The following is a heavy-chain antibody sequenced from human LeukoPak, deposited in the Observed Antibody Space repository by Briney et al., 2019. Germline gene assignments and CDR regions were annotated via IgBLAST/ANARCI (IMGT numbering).Heavy chain of an antibody. V-gene: IGHV3-30*02. Sequence: PGGSLRLSCAASGFTFSNYGIHGVRQAPGKGLEWVAFIRYDGSNKYYADSVKGRFTVSRDNSKNTLYLQMNSLRPEDTAVYYCATDRDCTRTSCYSGIFQHWGQGTLVTVSS. CDR1: GFTFSNYG. CDR2: IRYDGSNK. J-gene: IGHJ1*01. D-gene: IGHD2-2*02. CDR3: ATDRDCTRTSCYSGIFQH.